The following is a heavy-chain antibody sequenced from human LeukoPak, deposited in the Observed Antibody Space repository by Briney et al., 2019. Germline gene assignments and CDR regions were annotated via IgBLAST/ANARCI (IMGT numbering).Heavy chain of an antibody. CDR2: IPYDGSNK. D-gene: IGHD5-18*01. V-gene: IGHV3-30*01. J-gene: IGHJ4*02. Sequence: GRSLRLSCAASGFTFSSYAMHWVRQAPGKGLEWVAVIPYDGSNKYYADSVKGRFTISRDNSKNTLYLQMNSLRAEDTAVYYCARVAGGYSYGYFDYWGQGTLVTVSS. CDR3: ARVAGGYSYGYFDY. CDR1: GFTFSSYA.